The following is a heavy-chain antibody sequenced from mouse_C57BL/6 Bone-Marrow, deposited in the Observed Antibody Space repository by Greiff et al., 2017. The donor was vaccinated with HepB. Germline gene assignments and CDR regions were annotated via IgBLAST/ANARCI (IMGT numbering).Heavy chain of an antibody. D-gene: IGHD2-5*01. CDR1: GFTFTDYY. J-gene: IGHJ1*03. V-gene: IGHV7-3*01. Sequence: VQLKESGGGLVQPGGSLSLSCAASGFTFTDYYMSWVRQPPGKALEWLGFIRNKANGYTTEYSASVKGRFTISRDNSQSILYLQMNALRAEDSATYYCARYQAYYSNCGYFEVWGTGTTVTGSS. CDR2: IRNKANGYTT. CDR3: ARYQAYYSNCGYFEV.